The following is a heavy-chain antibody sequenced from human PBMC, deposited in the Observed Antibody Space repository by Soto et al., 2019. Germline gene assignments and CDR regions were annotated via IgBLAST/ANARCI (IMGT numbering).Heavy chain of an antibody. CDR2: ISGYNGNT. Sequence: QVQLVQSGAEVKKPGASVKVSCKASGYTFTDYGISWVRQAPGRGLEWMGWISGYNGNTIYAQNLQGRVTLTTDTSTNTVYMELSSLRSDDTAVYYCARDHFVVAPAATPAWFDPWGQGTLVTVSS. CDR1: GYTFTDYG. D-gene: IGHD2-2*01. V-gene: IGHV1-18*04. J-gene: IGHJ5*02. CDR3: ARDHFVVAPAATPAWFDP.